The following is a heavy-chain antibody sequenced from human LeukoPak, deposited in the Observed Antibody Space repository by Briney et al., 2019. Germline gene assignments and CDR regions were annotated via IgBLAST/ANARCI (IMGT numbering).Heavy chain of an antibody. J-gene: IGHJ4*02. CDR3: AREDSIAAAGGVDY. D-gene: IGHD6-13*01. CDR1: GGSISSYY. Sequence: SETLSLTCTVSGGSISSYYWSWIRQPPGKGLEWIGYIYYSGSTNYNPSLKSRVTISVDTSKNQFSLKLSSVTAADTAVYYCAREDSIAAAGGVDYWGQGTLVTVSS. V-gene: IGHV4-59*01. CDR2: IYYSGST.